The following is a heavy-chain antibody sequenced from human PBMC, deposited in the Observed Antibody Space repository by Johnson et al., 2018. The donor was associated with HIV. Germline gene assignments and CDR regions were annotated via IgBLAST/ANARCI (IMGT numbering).Heavy chain of an antibody. CDR2: ISFDGSNK. Sequence: QVQLVESGGGVVQPGRSLRLSCAASRFTFSNFAMHWVRQAPGTGPEWVAVISFDGSNKYYADSGKGRLPISRDNSKTTLHRQMNSLRAEDTAVYYCARDGGETVVGSGAFDIWGQGTMVTVSS. D-gene: IGHD4-23*01. CDR1: RFTFSNFA. CDR3: ARDGGETVVGSGAFDI. V-gene: IGHV3-30*04. J-gene: IGHJ3*02.